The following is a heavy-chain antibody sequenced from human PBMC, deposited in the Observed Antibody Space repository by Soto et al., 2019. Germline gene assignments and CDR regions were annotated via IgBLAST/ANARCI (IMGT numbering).Heavy chain of an antibody. CDR3: ARESEDLTSNFDY. CDR2: IYPGDSDT. V-gene: IGHV5-51*01. CDR1: GYSFTNHW. J-gene: IGHJ4*02. Sequence: GESLKISCKGSGYSFTNHWIAWVRQMPGKGLEWMGIIYPGDSDTRYSPSFQGQVTISADKSISTAYLQWSSLKASDTAVYYCARESEDLTSNFDYWGQGTLVTVSS.